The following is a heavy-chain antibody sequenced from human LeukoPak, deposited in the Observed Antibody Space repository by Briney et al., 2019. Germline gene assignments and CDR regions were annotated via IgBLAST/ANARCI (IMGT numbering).Heavy chain of an antibody. Sequence: SETLSLTCAVSGGSFSNYYWSCIRQPPGKGLEWIGSIHYSGSTNYNPSLKSRVTISVDTSKNQFSLKLSSVTAADTAVYYCARGYCSGGSCYSYYYYNYMDVWGKGTTVTVSS. CDR1: GGSFSNYY. CDR2: IHYSGST. CDR3: ARGYCSGGSCYSYYYYNYMDV. J-gene: IGHJ6*03. D-gene: IGHD2-15*01. V-gene: IGHV4-34*01.